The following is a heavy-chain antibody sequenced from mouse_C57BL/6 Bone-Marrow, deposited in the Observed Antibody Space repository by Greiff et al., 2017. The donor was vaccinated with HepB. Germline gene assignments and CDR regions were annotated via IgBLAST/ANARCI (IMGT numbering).Heavy chain of an antibody. J-gene: IGHJ2*01. CDR3: ARGGYYDYGGY. V-gene: IGHV1-81*01. CDR2: IYPRSGNT. Sequence: LQESGAELARPGASVKLSCKASGYTFTSYGISWVKQRTGQGLEWIGEIYPRSGNTYYNEKFKGKATLTADKSSSTAYMELRSLTSEDSAVYFCARGGYYDYGGYWGQGTTLTVSS. D-gene: IGHD2-4*01. CDR1: GYTFTSYG.